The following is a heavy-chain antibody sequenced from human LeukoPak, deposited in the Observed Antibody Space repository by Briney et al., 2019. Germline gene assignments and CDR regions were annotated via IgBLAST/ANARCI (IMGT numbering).Heavy chain of an antibody. CDR2: MNPNSGNT. Sequence: ASVKVSCKASGYTFTSYDINWVRQATGQGLEWMGWMNPNSGNTGYAQKFQGRVTMTRNTSISTAYMELSSLRSEDTAVYYCARESGSSWLRAYYYYGMDVWGQGTTVTVSS. CDR3: ARESGSSWLRAYYYYGMDV. V-gene: IGHV1-8*01. CDR1: GYTFTSYD. J-gene: IGHJ6*02. D-gene: IGHD6-13*01.